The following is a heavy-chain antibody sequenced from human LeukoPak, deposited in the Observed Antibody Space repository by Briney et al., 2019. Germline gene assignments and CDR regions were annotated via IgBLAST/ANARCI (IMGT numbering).Heavy chain of an antibody. CDR2: IRGEGSVE. CDR3: AKDRVSGWLYNWFDS. D-gene: IGHD6-13*01. Sequence: GGSLRLSCAASGFTFSSYAMNWVRQAPGKGLEWVSTIRGEGSVEYYADSVRGRFTISRDNSKNTLYLQMNSLRADDTAICYCAKDRVSGWLYNWFDSWGQGTLVTVSS. CDR1: GFTFSSYA. V-gene: IGHV3-23*01. J-gene: IGHJ5*01.